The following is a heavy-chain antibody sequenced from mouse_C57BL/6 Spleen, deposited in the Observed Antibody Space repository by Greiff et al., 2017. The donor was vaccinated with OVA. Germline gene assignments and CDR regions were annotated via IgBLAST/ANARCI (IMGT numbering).Heavy chain of an antibody. CDR1: GYTFTSYW. D-gene: IGHD1-1*01. V-gene: IGHV1-64*01. CDR2: IHPNSGST. J-gene: IGHJ4*01. Sequence: VQLQQSGAELVKPGASVKLSCKASGYTFTSYWMHWVKQRPGQGLEWIGMIHPNSGSTNYNEKFKSKATLTVDKSSSTAYMQLSSLTSEDSAVYYCARDYGSSFYYYAMDYWGQGTSVTVSS. CDR3: ARDYGSSFYYYAMDY.